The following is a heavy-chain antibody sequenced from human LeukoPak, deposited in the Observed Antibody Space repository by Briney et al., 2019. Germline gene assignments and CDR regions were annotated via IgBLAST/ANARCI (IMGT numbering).Heavy chain of an antibody. Sequence: SETLSLTCAVYGGSFSGYYWSWIRQPPGKGLEWIGEINHSGSTNYNPSLKSRVTISVDTSKNQFSLKLSSVTAADTAVYYCARAPPRIRWQPQGYYWGQGTLVTVSS. CDR2: INHSGST. V-gene: IGHV4-34*01. D-gene: IGHD4-23*01. J-gene: IGHJ4*02. CDR3: ARAPPRIRWQPQGYY. CDR1: GGSFSGYY.